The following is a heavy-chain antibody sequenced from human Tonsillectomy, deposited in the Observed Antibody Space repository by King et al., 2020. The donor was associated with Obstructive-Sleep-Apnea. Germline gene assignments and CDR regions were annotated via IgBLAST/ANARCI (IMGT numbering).Heavy chain of an antibody. CDR3: ARGGSSGFYPSDY. V-gene: IGHV1-46*01. D-gene: IGHD3-22*01. Sequence: VQLVESGAEVREPGASMKVSCKASGYTFTTYYIHWVRQAPGQGLEWMGTINPSGGTTSSAQKFQDRVTMTRDKPTSTVYMVLSSLRSEDTAVYYCARGGSSGFYPSDYWGQGTLVTVSS. CDR1: GYTFTTYY. J-gene: IGHJ4*02. CDR2: INPSGGTT.